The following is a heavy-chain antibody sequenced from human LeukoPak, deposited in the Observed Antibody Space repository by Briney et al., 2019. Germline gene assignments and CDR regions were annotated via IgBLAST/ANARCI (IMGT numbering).Heavy chain of an antibody. V-gene: IGHV3-7*01. J-gene: IGHJ4*02. CDR3: ARDLYSSSSYFDY. Sequence: GGSLRLSCAASGFTFSSYAMSWVRQAPGKGLEWVANIKQDGSEKYYVDSVKGRFTISRDNAKNSLYLQMNSLRAEDTAVYYCARDLYSSSSYFDYWGQGTLVTVSS. CDR1: GFTFSSYA. D-gene: IGHD6-13*01. CDR2: IKQDGSEK.